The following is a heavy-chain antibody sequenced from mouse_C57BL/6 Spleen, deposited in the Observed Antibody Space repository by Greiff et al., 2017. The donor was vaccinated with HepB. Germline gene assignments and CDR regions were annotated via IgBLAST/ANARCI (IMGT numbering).Heavy chain of an antibody. CDR1: GFTFSDYG. D-gene: IGHD2-5*01. CDR2: ISSGSSTI. CDR3: ARGNYSIFYAMDY. Sequence: EVQLVESGGGLVKPGGSLKLSCAASGFTFSDYGMHWVRQAPEKGLEWVAYISSGSSTIYYADTVKGRFTISRDNAKNTLFLQMTSLRSEDTAMYYCARGNYSIFYAMDYWGQGTSVTVSS. V-gene: IGHV5-17*01. J-gene: IGHJ4*01.